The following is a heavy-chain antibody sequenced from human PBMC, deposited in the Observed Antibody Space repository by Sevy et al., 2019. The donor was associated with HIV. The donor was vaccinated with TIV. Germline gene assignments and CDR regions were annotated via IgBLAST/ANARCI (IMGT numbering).Heavy chain of an antibody. CDR2: ISGYNVHT. CDR1: GYTFITYG. Sequence: ASVKVSCKASGYTFITYGITWVRQAPGQGLEWMGWISGYNVHTKYARELQGRVTITTDTSTSTAYLELRSLTSDDTAVYYCARTGYSTLDRVAAADSSLAFWGQGTLVTVSS. D-gene: IGHD6-13*01. V-gene: IGHV1-18*01. CDR3: ARTGYSTLDRVAAADSSLAF. J-gene: IGHJ4*02.